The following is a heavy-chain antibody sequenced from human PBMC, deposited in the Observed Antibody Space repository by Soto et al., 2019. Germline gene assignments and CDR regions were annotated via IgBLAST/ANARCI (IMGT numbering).Heavy chain of an antibody. CDR2: IYYSGST. D-gene: IGHD3-9*01. Sequence: SETLSLTCTVSGGSVSSGSYYWSWIRQPPGKGLEWIGYIYYSGSTNYNPSLKSRVTISVDTFENQFSPKLSSVTAADTAVYYCARERHYDILTGYYLNWFDPWGQGTLVTVSS. V-gene: IGHV4-61*01. CDR1: GGSVSSGSYY. CDR3: ARERHYDILTGYYLNWFDP. J-gene: IGHJ5*02.